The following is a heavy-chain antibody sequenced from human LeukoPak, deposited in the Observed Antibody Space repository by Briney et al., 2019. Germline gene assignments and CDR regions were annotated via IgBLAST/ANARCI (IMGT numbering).Heavy chain of an antibody. Sequence: GGCLRLSRAMSGFTFTNSAMTCVRQATGKGVGGVSTIRGGDEEIHYADSVRGRFTISRANTQNTRNRQNKNLRAEVSAVYYCGRGHRFCSRGNCNSPVDYWGQGTLVSVFS. V-gene: IGHV3-23*01. CDR1: GFTFTNSA. J-gene: IGHJ4*02. CDR2: IRGGDEEI. CDR3: GRGHRFCSRGNCNSPVDY. D-gene: IGHD2-15*01.